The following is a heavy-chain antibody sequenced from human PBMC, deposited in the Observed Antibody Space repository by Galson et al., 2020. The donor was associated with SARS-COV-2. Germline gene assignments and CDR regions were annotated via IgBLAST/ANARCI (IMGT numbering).Heavy chain of an antibody. CDR1: GFTFNSYA. J-gene: IGHJ4*02. D-gene: IGHD6-19*01. V-gene: IGHV3-33*01. Sequence: TGGSLRLSCAASGFTFNSYAMHWVRQSPGKGLEWVAIIWYDGITTYYADSVQGRFTISRDNSKNTLYLQMSSLRADDTAMYYCARDRYSSGWYKGEYWGQGTLVTVSS. CDR2: IWYDGITT. CDR3: ARDRYSSGWYKGEY.